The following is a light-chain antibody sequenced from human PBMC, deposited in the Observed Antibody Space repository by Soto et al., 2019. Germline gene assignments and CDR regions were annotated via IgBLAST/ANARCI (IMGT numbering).Light chain of an antibody. Sequence: EIALTQSPGTLSLSPGAVATPSCRASQIVSSRYLAWYQQKPGQAPSLLIYGASSRATGIPDGFSGSGSGTDFSLTISSLEPEDYAAYYCQQYDSSLTWTFGQGTRVDIK. CDR1: QIVSSRY. CDR3: QQYDSSLTWT. CDR2: GAS. V-gene: IGKV3-20*01. J-gene: IGKJ1*01.